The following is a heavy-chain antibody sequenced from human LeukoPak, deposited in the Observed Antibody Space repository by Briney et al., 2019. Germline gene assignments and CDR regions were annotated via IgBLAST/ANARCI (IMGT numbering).Heavy chain of an antibody. Sequence: GESLKISCKASGYTFTNYYIHWVRQAPGQGLEWMGIINPGSGSTTYAQKFQGRVTMTRDTSTSTVYMDLISLRSEDTAVYYCARDSGFGYFDYWGQGTLVTVSS. V-gene: IGHV1-46*01. D-gene: IGHD1-1*01. CDR3: ARDSGFGYFDY. J-gene: IGHJ4*02. CDR2: INPGSGST. CDR1: GYTFTNYY.